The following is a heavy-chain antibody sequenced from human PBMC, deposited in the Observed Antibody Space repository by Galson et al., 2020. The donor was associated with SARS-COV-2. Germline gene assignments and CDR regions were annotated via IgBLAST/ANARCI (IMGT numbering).Heavy chain of an antibody. J-gene: IGHJ6*02. Sequence: TGGSLRLSCAASGFTFSSYAMHWVRQAPGKGLEWVAVISYDGSNKYYADSVKGRFTISRDNSKNTLYLQMNSLRAEDTAVYYCARDLLDYDFWSGYFLTPSRGGYSGMDVWGQGTTVTVSS. CDR3: ARDLLDYDFWSGYFLTPSRGGYSGMDV. CDR1: GFTFSSYA. V-gene: IGHV3-30*04. D-gene: IGHD3-3*01. CDR2: ISYDGSNK.